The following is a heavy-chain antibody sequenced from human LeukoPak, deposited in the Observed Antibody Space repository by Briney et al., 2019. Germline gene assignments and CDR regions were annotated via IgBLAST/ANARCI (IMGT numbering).Heavy chain of an antibody. Sequence: GGSLRLSCAASGFSFSRYAVQWVRQAPGRGLECVAIISYDGSNKYYADSVKGRFTISRDNSKNTLYLQMNSLRAEDTAVYYCARDRYGAVTAYYFDYWGQGTLVTVSS. D-gene: IGHD2-21*02. CDR1: GFSFSRYA. V-gene: IGHV3-30*01. J-gene: IGHJ4*02. CDR2: ISYDGSNK. CDR3: ARDRYGAVTAYYFDY.